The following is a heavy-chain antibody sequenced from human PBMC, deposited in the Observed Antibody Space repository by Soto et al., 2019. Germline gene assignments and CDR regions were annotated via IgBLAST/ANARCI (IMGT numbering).Heavy chain of an antibody. D-gene: IGHD2-15*01. CDR2: IIPILGIA. Sequence: SVKVSCKASRGTFSSYTISWVRQAPGQGREWMGRIIPILGIANYAQKVQGRGTITRDTSASKAYMELSSLRSEDRAVYYCARDLGGWPDYGGQGTLVTVSS. J-gene: IGHJ4*02. CDR3: ARDLGGWPDY. CDR1: RGTFSSYT. V-gene: IGHV1-69*04.